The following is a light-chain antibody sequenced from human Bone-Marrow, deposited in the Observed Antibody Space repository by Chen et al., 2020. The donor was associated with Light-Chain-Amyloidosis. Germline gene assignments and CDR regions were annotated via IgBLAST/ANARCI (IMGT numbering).Light chain of an antibody. J-gene: IGLJ2*01. CDR1: TGAVTSGHS. CDR2: DTT. V-gene: IGLV7-46*01. Sequence: QAAVTQESSLTVSPGVTVTLTCGSSTGAVTSGHSPSWFQQKPGQAPRTMIYDTTKNPSWTPARFSGSLLGGKAALTLSGAQSEDEAEYYCLLSYTGARLVVFGGGTRLTVL. CDR3: LLSYTGARLVV.